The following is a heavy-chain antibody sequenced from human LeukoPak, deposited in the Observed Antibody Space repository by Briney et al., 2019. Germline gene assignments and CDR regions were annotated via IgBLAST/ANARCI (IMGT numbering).Heavy chain of an antibody. J-gene: IGHJ4*02. CDR3: VNSVMVRGVIRPY. CDR1: GFTVSSNY. Sequence: GGSLRLSCAASGFTVSSNYMSWVRQAPGKGLEWVSVIYNVGSTFYADSVKGRFTISRDNSKNTLFLQMNSLRAEDTAVYYCVNSVMVRGVIRPYWGQGTLVTVSS. D-gene: IGHD3-10*01. CDR2: IYNVGST. V-gene: IGHV3-66*01.